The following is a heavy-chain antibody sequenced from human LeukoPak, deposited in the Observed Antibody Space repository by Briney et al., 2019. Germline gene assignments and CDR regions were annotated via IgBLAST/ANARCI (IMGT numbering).Heavy chain of an antibody. D-gene: IGHD2-8*01. CDR1: GGSISSYY. CDR3: AVLVADGNWFDP. CDR2: IYYSGST. J-gene: IGHJ5*02. V-gene: IGHV4-59*08. Sequence: PSETLSLTCTVSGGSISSYYWSWIRQPPGKGLEWIGYIYYSGSTNYNPSLKSRATISVDTSKNQFSLKLSSVTAADTAVYYCAVLVADGNWFDPWGQGTLVTVSS.